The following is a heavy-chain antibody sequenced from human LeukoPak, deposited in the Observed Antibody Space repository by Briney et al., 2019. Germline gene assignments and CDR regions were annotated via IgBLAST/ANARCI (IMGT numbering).Heavy chain of an antibody. J-gene: IGHJ4*02. Sequence: PGGSLRLSCAASGFTFSSYSMNWARQAPGKGLEWVSSISSSSSYIYYADSVKGRFTISRDNAKNSLYLQMNSLRAEDTAVYYCARLAQYDYVWGSYRCDYWGQGTLVTVSS. CDR2: ISSSSSYI. V-gene: IGHV3-21*01. D-gene: IGHD3-16*02. CDR1: GFTFSSYS. CDR3: ARLAQYDYVWGSYRCDY.